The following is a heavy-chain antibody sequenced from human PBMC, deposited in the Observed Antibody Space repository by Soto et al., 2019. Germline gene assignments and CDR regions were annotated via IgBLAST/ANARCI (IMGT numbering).Heavy chain of an antibody. CDR1: GYTFTSYA. Sequence: QVQLVQSGAEVKKPGASVKVSCKASGYTFTSYAISWVRQAPGQGLEGMGWISTYHGNTNYALNLQDRVTMTTDTSTSTAYMELRSLRSDDTAVYYCARPVAGHWYDFEYWGQGTPVTVSS. D-gene: IGHD6-19*01. CDR2: ISTYHGNT. J-gene: IGHJ4*02. CDR3: ARPVAGHWYDFEY. V-gene: IGHV1-18*01.